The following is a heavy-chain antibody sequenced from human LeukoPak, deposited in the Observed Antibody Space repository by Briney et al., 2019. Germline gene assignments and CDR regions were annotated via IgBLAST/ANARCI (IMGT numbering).Heavy chain of an antibody. V-gene: IGHV3-30-3*01. J-gene: IGHJ4*02. CDR1: GFTLGYYA. Sequence: PPGRSLRLSCAASGFTLGYYAIPWVRQAPGKGLEWVAVISYDGSNQYFADPVKGRFTISRDNSKNTLSLQMNSLRPEDTAVYYCARPIDNGSGSYYFDYWGQGTLVTVSS. CDR2: ISYDGSNQ. D-gene: IGHD3-10*01. CDR3: ARPIDNGSGSYYFDY.